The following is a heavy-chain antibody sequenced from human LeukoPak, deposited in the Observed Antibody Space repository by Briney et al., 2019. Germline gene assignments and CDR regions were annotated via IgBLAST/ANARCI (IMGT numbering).Heavy chain of an antibody. D-gene: IGHD1-26*01. V-gene: IGHV3-30*03. CDR1: EFTFSSYA. CDR3: AMGDSGSYYVAFDI. CDR2: ISYDGSNK. J-gene: IGHJ3*02. Sequence: GGSLRLSCAASEFTFSSYAMHCVRQAPGKGLEWVAVISYDGSNKYYADSVKGRFTISRDNSKNSLSLQMNSLRAEDTAVYYCAMGDSGSYYVAFDIWAKGQWSPSLQ.